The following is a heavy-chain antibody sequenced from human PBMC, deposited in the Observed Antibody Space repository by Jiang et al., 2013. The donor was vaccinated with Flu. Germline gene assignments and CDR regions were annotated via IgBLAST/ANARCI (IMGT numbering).Heavy chain of an antibody. CDR3: AGNYDSSGYYYGSIDY. Sequence: GLVQPGGSLRLSCAASGFTFSSYWMSWVRQAPGKGLEWVANIKQDGSEKYYVDSVKGRFTISRDNAKNSLYLQMNSLRAEDTAVYYCAGNYDSSGYYYGSIDYWGQGTLVTVSS. D-gene: IGHD3-22*01. J-gene: IGHJ4*02. CDR1: GFTFSSYW. V-gene: IGHV3-7*01. CDR2: IKQDGSEK.